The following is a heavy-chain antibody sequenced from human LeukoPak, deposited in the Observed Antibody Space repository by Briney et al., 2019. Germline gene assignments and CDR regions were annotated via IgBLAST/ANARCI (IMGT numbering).Heavy chain of an antibody. CDR1: GGSFSGYY. CDR2: INHSGST. J-gene: IGHJ6*03. V-gene: IGHV4-34*01. CDR3: ARTRTLYYEFWSGYSNYYYYYMDV. D-gene: IGHD3-3*01. Sequence: SETLSLTCAVYGGSFSGYYWSWIRQPPGKGLEWIGEINHSGSTNYNPSLKSRVTISVDTSKNQFSLKLSSVTAADTAVYYCARTRTLYYEFWSGYSNYYYYYMDVWGKGTTVTVSS.